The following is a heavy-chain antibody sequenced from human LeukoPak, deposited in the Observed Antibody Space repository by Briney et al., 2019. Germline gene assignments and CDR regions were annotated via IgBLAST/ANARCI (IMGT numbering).Heavy chain of an antibody. CDR1: GFTFSNYT. CDR3: AKDLGSSGWYIDY. Sequence: GGSLRLSCAASGFTFSNYTMSWVRQAPGKGLEWVSTISGTGGSTYYADSVKGRFTISRDNSKNTLYLQMNSLRAEDTAVYYCAKDLGSSGWYIDYWGQGTLVTVSS. J-gene: IGHJ4*02. CDR2: ISGTGGST. D-gene: IGHD6-19*01. V-gene: IGHV3-23*01.